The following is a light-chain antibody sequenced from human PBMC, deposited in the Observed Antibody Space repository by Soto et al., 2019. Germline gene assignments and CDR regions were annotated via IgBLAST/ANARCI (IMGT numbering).Light chain of an antibody. V-gene: IGLV1-51*01. CDR2: DNN. J-gene: IGLJ3*02. CDR1: SSNIGNNY. Sequence: QSVLPQPPSVSAAPGPKVTISCSGSSSNIGNNYVSWYQHLPGTAPKLLIYDNNKRPSGIPDRFSGSKSGTSATLGITGLQTGDEADYYCGTWDSSLSAWVFGGGTKLTVL. CDR3: GTWDSSLSAWV.